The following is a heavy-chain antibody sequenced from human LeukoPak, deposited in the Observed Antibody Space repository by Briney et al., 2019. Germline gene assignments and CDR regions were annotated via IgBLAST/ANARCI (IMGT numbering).Heavy chain of an antibody. D-gene: IGHD3-10*01. Sequence: GGSLRLSCAAPGFTFSSYSMNWVRQAPGKGLEWVSYISSSSSTIYYADSVKGRFTISRDNAKNSLYLQMNSLRAEDTAVYYCARMAGGWYWGQGTLVTVSS. CDR3: ARMAGGWY. CDR1: GFTFSSYS. V-gene: IGHV3-48*01. J-gene: IGHJ4*02. CDR2: ISSSSSTI.